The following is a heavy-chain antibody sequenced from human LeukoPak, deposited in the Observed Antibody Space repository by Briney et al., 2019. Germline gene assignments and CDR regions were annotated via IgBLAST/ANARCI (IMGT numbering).Heavy chain of an antibody. Sequence: PGKSLRLSCAASEFTFSSYAMHWVRQAPGKGLEWVAVISYDGSNKYYADSVKGRFTISRDNSKNTLYLQMNSLRDEDTAVYYCVRDLQYSSNWYYFDYWGQGTLVTVSS. CDR3: VRDLQYSSNWYYFDY. CDR1: EFTFSSYA. J-gene: IGHJ4*02. V-gene: IGHV3-30-3*01. D-gene: IGHD6-13*01. CDR2: ISYDGSNK.